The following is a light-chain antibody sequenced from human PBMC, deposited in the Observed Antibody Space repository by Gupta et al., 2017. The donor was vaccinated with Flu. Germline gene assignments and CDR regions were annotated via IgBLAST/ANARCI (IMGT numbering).Light chain of an antibody. CDR3: SSYTNSSTYVV. V-gene: IGLV2-14*01. J-gene: IGLJ2*01. CDR1: SSDVGGYNY. CDR2: EVS. Sequence: QSPLTPTASVSGSPGKSTTILCTGNSSDVGGYNYVSWYQQHPGKAPKLIIYEVSNRPSGVSNHFSCSKSGNTASLTISGLQAEDEADYYCSSYTNSSTYVVFGGGTKLTVL.